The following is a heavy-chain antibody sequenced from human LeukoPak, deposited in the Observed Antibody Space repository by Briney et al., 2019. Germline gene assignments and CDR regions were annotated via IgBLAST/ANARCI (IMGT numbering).Heavy chain of an antibody. CDR3: ARTLVVINDAFDI. Sequence: GASAKVSCKSSGYTFIDYYLHWVRQAPGQGLEWMGWINPNSGDTNYAQKFQGRVSMTGDTSISTAYMELSRLRSDDTAVYYCARTLVVINDAFDIWGQGTMVTVSS. CDR2: INPNSGDT. CDR1: GYTFIDYY. D-gene: IGHD3-22*01. J-gene: IGHJ3*02. V-gene: IGHV1-2*02.